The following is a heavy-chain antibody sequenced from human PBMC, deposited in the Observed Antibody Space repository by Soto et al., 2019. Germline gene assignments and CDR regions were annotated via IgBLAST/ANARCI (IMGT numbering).Heavy chain of an antibody. V-gene: IGHV1-69*02. CDR3: ARAYYDFWSGSSLPGGAPYRLNWFDP. Sequence: QVQLVQSGAEVKKPGSSVKVSCKASGGTFSSYTISWVRQAPGQGLEWMGRFIPILGIANYAQKFQGRVTITADKSTSTAYMELSSLRSEDTAVDYCARAYYDFWSGSSLPGGAPYRLNWFDPWGQGTLVTVSS. CDR2: FIPILGIA. D-gene: IGHD3-3*01. J-gene: IGHJ5*02. CDR1: GGTFSSYT.